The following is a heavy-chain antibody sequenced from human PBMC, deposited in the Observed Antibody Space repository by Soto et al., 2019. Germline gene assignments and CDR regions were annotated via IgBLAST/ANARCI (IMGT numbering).Heavy chain of an antibody. Sequence: SDTLSLTCTVSGGSISRYYWSWIRQPPGKGLEWIGYIYYSGSTNYNPSLKGRVTISVDTSKNQFSLKLSPVTAADTAVYYCVRGVRLETDPFFGYWGQGTLVTVSS. J-gene: IGHJ4*02. CDR3: VRGVRLETDPFFGY. V-gene: IGHV4-59*07. D-gene: IGHD3-3*01. CDR2: IYYSGST. CDR1: GGSISRYY.